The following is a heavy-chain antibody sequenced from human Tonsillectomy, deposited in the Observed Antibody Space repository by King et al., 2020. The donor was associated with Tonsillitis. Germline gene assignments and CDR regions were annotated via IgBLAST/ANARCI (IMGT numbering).Heavy chain of an antibody. V-gene: IGHV1-8*02. CDR1: GYTFTSYD. D-gene: IGHD1-20*01. CDR3: ARGITQGERSFDY. CDR2: MNPNSGNT. J-gene: IGHJ4*02. Sequence: QLVQSGAEVKKPGASVKVSCKASGYTFTSYDISWVRQATGQGLEWMGWMNPNSGNTGYAQKFQGRVTMTRSTSISTAYMELNSMRSKDTDGYYCARGITQGERSFDYWGQRTQVTVSS.